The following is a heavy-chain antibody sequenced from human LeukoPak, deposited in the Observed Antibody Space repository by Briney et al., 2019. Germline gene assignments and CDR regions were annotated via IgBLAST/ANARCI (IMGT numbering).Heavy chain of an antibody. V-gene: IGHV4-4*07. CDR2: IYTTGGT. D-gene: IGHD6-13*01. CDR1: GGSISTYY. Sequence: SETLSLTCSVSGGSISTYYWSWIRQPAGKGLEWIGRIYTTGGTNYNPSLKSRVTMSVDTSKNQFSLKLTSVTAADTAVYYCARDWPEPQYSSSLVRFDPWGQGTLVTVSS. J-gene: IGHJ5*02. CDR3: ARDWPEPQYSSSLVRFDP.